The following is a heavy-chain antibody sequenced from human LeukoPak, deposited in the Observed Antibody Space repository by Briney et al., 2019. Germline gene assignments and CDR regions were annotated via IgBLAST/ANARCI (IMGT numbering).Heavy chain of an antibody. CDR1: GFTFSSYS. J-gene: IGHJ6*02. Sequence: GGSLRLSCAASGFTFSSYSMNWVGQAPGKGLEWVSSISSSSSYIYYADSVKGRFTISRGNAKNSLYLQMNSLRAEDTAVYYCARDRDGFGELLPYYYYYGMDVWGQGTTVTVSS. CDR3: ARDRDGFGELLPYYYYYGMDV. V-gene: IGHV3-21*01. D-gene: IGHD3-10*01. CDR2: ISSSSSYI.